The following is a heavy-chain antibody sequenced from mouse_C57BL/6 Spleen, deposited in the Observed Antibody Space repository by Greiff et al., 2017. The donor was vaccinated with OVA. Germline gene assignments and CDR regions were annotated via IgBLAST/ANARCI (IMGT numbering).Heavy chain of an antibody. V-gene: IGHV5-4*03. CDR2: ISDGGSYT. D-gene: IGHD1-1*01. CDR1: GFTFSSYA. Sequence: EVKLEESGGGLVKPGGSLKLSCAASGFTFSSYAMSWVRQTPDKRLEWVATISDGGSYTYYPDNVKGRFTISRDNAKNNLYLQMSHLKSEDTAMYYCARGALRLYYCDYWGQGTTLTVSS. CDR3: ARGALRLYYCDY. J-gene: IGHJ2*01.